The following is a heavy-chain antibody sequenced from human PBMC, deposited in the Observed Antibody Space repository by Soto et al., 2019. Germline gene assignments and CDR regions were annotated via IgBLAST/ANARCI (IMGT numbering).Heavy chain of an antibody. CDR1: GGSISSYY. J-gene: IGHJ4*02. D-gene: IGHD4-4*01. CDR2: IYYNGNT. Sequence: LSLTCTVSGGSISSYYWSWIRQPPGKGLEWIGYIYYNGNTNYNPSLKSRVTISVDTSNNQFSLKLNSVTAADTAVYYCASCNGGLTPATVLHWGQGTLVTVSS. V-gene: IGHV4-59*12. CDR3: ASCNGGLTPATVLH.